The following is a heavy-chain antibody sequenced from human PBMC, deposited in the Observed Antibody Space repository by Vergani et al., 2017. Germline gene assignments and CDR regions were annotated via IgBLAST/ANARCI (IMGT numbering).Heavy chain of an antibody. J-gene: IGHJ6*03. CDR3: ARVSPKFWSGYYTDYYYYMDV. CDR2: IYYSGST. CDR1: GGSISSHY. D-gene: IGHD3-3*01. V-gene: IGHV4-59*08. Sequence: QVQLQESGPGLVKPSETLSLTCTVSGGSISSHYWSWIRQPPGKGLEWIGYIYYSGSTYYNPALKSRVTISVDTSKNQFSLKLSSVTAADTAVYYCARVSPKFWSGYYTDYYYYMDVWGKGTTVTVSS.